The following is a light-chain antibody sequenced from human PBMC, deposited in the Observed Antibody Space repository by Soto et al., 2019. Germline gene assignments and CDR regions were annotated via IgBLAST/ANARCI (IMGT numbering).Light chain of an antibody. CDR1: SSDVGGYNY. CDR3: SSYTSSSTPA. V-gene: IGLV2-14*03. CDR2: DVR. Sequence: QSALTQPASVSGSPGQSIAISCTGTSSDVGGYNYVSWYQQHPGKAPKLMVYDVRYRPTGVSNRFSGSKSGNTASLTISGLQAEDEADYYCSSYTSSSTPAFGGGTKVTVL. J-gene: IGLJ2*01.